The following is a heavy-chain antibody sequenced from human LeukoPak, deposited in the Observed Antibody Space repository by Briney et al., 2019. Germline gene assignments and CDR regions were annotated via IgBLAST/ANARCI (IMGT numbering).Heavy chain of an antibody. J-gene: IGHJ4*02. CDR3: ARQGSSGWSHFDH. CDR2: VYYSGRT. D-gene: IGHD6-19*01. V-gene: IGHV4-39*01. Sequence: IASVYYSGRTYTNPSLKSRVTISVDTSKNHFSLKLDSVTAADTAVYYCARQGSSGWSHFDHWGQGTLVTVSS.